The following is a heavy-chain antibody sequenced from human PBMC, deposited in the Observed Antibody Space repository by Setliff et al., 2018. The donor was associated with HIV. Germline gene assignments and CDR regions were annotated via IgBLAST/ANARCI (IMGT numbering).Heavy chain of an antibody. CDR2: VVDSGSV. Sequence: PSETLSLTCAVYGGSFSAYHWSWIRQTPGKGLEWIGEVVDSGSVNYNPSLKSRVTISVDPSKKEFSLKLASVTAADTAVYFCARGRDCDSSNCLLRYYYNYGMDVWGQGTTVTVSS. V-gene: IGHV4-34*01. CDR1: GGSFSAYH. D-gene: IGHD2-2*01. J-gene: IGHJ6*02. CDR3: ARGRDCDSSNCLLRYYYNYGMDV.